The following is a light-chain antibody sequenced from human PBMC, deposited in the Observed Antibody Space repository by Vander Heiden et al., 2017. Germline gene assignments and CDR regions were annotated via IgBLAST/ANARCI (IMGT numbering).Light chain of an antibody. CDR2: DVS. V-gene: IGLV2-11*01. J-gene: IGLJ2*01. CDR1: SSDVGGYNY. CDR3: CSYAGSYTAL. Sequence: QSALTQPRSVSGSPGQSVTISCPGTSSDVGGYNYVSWYQQHPGKVPKLIIYDVSQRPSGVPDRFSGSKSGNTASLTISGLQAEDEADYYCCSYAGSYTALFGGGTKLTVL.